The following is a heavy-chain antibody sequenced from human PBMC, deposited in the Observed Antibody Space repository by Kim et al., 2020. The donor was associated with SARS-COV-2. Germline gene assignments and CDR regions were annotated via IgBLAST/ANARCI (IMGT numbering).Heavy chain of an antibody. J-gene: IGHJ6*02. V-gene: IGHV4-39*07. Sequence: SLKSRVTISVDTSKNQFSLKLSSVTAADTAVYYCARVRGEVYYYYYGMDVWGQGTTVTVSS. D-gene: IGHD3-16*01. CDR3: ARVRGEVYYYYYGMDV.